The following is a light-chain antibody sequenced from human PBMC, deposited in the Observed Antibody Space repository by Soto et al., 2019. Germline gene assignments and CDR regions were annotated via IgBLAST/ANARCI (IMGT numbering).Light chain of an antibody. CDR3: QQLSSYPRT. CDR1: RGISSY. CDR2: AAS. Sequence: DIQLTQSPSFLSASVGDRVTITCRASRGISSYLAWYQQKPGKAPNLLIYAASTLQSGVPSSFSGSGSGTEFTLTISSLQPEDFATYYCQQLSSYPRTFGQGTKVEIK. V-gene: IGKV1-9*01. J-gene: IGKJ1*01.